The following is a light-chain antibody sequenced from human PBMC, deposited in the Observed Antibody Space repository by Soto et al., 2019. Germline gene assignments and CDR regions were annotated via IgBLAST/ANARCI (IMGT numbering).Light chain of an antibody. CDR1: SGSIASNY. J-gene: IGLJ1*01. V-gene: IGLV6-57*04. CDR3: QSYDSSNLA. Sequence: NFMLTQPHSVSESPGKTVTISCTRSSGSIASNYVQWYQQRPGSAPTTVIYEDNQRPSGVPDRFSGSIDSSSNSASLTISGLKTEDEADYYCQSYDSSNLAFGTGTKVTVL. CDR2: EDN.